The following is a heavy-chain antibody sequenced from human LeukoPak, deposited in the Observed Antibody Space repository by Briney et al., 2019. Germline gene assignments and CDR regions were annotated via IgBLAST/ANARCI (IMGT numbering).Heavy chain of an antibody. D-gene: IGHD3-22*01. V-gene: IGHV3-7*04. CDR1: GFTFSSYW. J-gene: IGHJ4*02. CDR3: ARGLGGYYDSSGYYLFDY. Sequence: PGGSLRLSCAASGFTFSSYWMSWVRQAPGKGPEWVANIKQGGSEKYYVDSVKGQFNISRDNDKNFMYLKMNSLRAEDTAVYYCARGLGGYYDSSGYYLFDYWGQGNLVTVSA. CDR2: IKQGGSEK.